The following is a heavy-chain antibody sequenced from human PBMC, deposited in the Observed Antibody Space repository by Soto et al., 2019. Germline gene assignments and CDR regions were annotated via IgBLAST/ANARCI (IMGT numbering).Heavy chain of an antibody. Sequence: SETLSLTCTVSEGSIRGYYWSWIRQPPGKGLEWIGYFHYTGISNYNSSLRSRVTMSLDTSKNQFSLKLSSVSAADTAIYYCARGGTNCQYFDYWGKGGLVT. CDR1: EGSIRGYY. V-gene: IGHV4-59*01. D-gene: IGHD7-27*01. CDR2: FHYTGIS. CDR3: ARGGTNCQYFDY. J-gene: IGHJ4*02.